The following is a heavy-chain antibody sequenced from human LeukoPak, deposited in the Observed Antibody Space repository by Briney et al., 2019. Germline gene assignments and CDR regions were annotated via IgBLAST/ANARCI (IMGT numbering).Heavy chain of an antibody. CDR1: GYTFTSYG. J-gene: IGHJ5*02. D-gene: IGHD3-10*01. V-gene: IGHV1-18*01. CDR3: ARDLRYYGSGSYYNVWFDP. Sequence: ASVKVSCKASGYTFTSYGISWVRQAPGQGLEWMGWISAYNGNTNYAQKLQGRVTMTTDTSTSTAYMELRSLRSDDTAVYYCARDLRYYGSGSYYNVWFDPWGQGTLVTVSS. CDR2: ISAYNGNT.